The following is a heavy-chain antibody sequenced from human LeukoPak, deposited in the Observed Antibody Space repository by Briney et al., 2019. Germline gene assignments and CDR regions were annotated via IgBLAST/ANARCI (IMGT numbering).Heavy chain of an antibody. J-gene: IGHJ5*02. CDR2: IKQDGSEE. CDR3: ARQYLAAAGHNWFDP. D-gene: IGHD6-13*01. Sequence: GGSLRLSCAASGFTFSNYWMNWVRQAPGKGLEWVANIKQDGSEEYYVESLRGRFSISRDNAKNSLYLQINSLRAEDTAVYYCARQYLAAAGHNWFDPWGQGTLVTVSS. V-gene: IGHV3-7*03. CDR1: GFTFSNYW.